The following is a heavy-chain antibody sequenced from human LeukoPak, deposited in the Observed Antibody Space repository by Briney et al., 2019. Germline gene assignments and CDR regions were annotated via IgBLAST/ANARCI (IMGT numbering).Heavy chain of an antibody. CDR2: ISGSGGST. CDR1: GFTFSSYA. J-gene: IGHJ2*01. Sequence: GGSLRLSCAASGFTFSSYAMSWVRQAPGKGLEWVSAISGSGGSTYYADSVKGRFTIFRDNSKNTLYLQMNSLRAEDTAVYYCAKRRITMIVVRGPWYFDLWGRGTLVTVSS. D-gene: IGHD3-22*01. V-gene: IGHV3-23*01. CDR3: AKRRITMIVVRGPWYFDL.